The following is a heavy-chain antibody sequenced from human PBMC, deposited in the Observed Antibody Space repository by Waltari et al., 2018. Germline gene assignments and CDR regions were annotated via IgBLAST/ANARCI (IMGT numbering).Heavy chain of an antibody. Sequence: QVQLVESGGGVVQPGRSLRLSCAASGFTFGSYAMHWVRQAPGKGLEWVAVISYDGRNKQDADSVKGRITTSRDNSKNTLYLQMNSLRAEDTAVYSCARDREEYYGSSGFLEYWGQGTLVTVSS. J-gene: IGHJ4*02. CDR2: ISYDGRNK. D-gene: IGHD3-22*01. V-gene: IGHV3-30*01. CDR3: ARDREEYYGSSGFLEY. CDR1: GFTFGSYA.